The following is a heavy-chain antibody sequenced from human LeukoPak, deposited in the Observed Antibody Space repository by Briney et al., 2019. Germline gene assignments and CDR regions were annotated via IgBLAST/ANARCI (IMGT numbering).Heavy chain of an antibody. CDR3: ARDRITGMALAAFDI. D-gene: IGHD1-20*01. CDR2: IIPIFGTA. V-gene: IGHV1-69*13. CDR1: GGTFSSYA. Sequence: SVKVSCKASGGTFSSYAISWVRQAPGQGLEWMGGIIPIFGTANYAQKFQGRVTITADESTSTAYMELSSLRSEDTAVYYCARDRITGMALAAFDIWGQGTMVTVSS. J-gene: IGHJ3*02.